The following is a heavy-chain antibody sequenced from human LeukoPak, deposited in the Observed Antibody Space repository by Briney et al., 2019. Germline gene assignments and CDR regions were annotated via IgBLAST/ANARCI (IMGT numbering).Heavy chain of an antibody. V-gene: IGHV3-53*01. CDR2: IYSGGVT. Sequence: GGSLRLSCAASGFTVSSNYMSWVRQAPGKGLEWVSLIYSGGVTYYAASVKGRFTISRDNSKNTLYLQMNSLRAEDTAVYYCARVGSGIAATDRKFDPWGQGTPVTVSS. J-gene: IGHJ5*02. CDR1: GFTVSSNY. CDR3: ARVGSGIAATDRKFDP. D-gene: IGHD6-13*01.